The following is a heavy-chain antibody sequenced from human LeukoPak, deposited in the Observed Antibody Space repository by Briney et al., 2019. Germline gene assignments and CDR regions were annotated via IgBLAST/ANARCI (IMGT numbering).Heavy chain of an antibody. Sequence: GGSLRLSCAASGFTFSSYWMSWVRQAPGKGLEWVSATSGSGGSTYYADSVKGRFTISRDNSKNTLYLQMNSLRAEDTAVYYCAKHWAEYSSGYNWFDPWGQGTLVTVSS. CDR1: GFTFSSYW. J-gene: IGHJ5*02. V-gene: IGHV3-23*01. CDR2: TSGSGGST. CDR3: AKHWAEYSSGYNWFDP. D-gene: IGHD6-19*01.